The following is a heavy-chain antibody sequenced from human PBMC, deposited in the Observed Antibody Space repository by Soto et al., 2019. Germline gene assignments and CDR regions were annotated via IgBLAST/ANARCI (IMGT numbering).Heavy chain of an antibody. CDR2: ISYDGSNK. CDR3: ARDHAFDI. V-gene: IGHV3-30-3*01. Sequence: QVQLVESGGGVVQPGRSLRLSCAASGFTFSSCAMHWVRQPPGKGLEWVAVISYDGSNKYYADSVKGRFTISRDNSKNTLYLQMNSLRAEDTAVYYRARDHAFDIWGQGTMVTVSS. J-gene: IGHJ3*02. CDR1: GFTFSSCA.